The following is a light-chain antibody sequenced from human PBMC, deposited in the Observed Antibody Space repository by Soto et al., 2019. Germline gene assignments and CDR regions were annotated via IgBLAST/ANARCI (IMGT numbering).Light chain of an antibody. CDR1: QSVSSSY. CDR3: QQFYSTPTLS. V-gene: IGKV3-20*01. J-gene: IGKJ3*01. CDR2: GAS. Sequence: EIVLTQSPGTLSLSPGERATLSCRASQSVSSSYLAWYQQKPGQAPRLLIYGASSRATGIPDRFSGSGSGTDFTLTISRLEPEDFAVYYCQQFYSTPTLSFGPGTKVEIK.